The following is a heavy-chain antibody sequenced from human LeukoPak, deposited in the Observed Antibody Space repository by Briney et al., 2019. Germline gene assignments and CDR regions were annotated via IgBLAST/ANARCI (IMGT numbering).Heavy chain of an antibody. V-gene: IGHV3-23*01. D-gene: IGHD2-21*01. CDR2: ISDSGGGT. CDR1: GFTFSSYA. J-gene: IGHJ4*02. CDR3: AKDPLFVPRGHFDY. Sequence: GGSLRLSCAASGFTFSSYAMSWVRQAPGKGLEWVSAISDSGGGTYYADSVKGRFTISRDNSKNTLYLQMNSLRAEDTAAYYCAKDPLFVPRGHFDYWGQGTLVTVSS.